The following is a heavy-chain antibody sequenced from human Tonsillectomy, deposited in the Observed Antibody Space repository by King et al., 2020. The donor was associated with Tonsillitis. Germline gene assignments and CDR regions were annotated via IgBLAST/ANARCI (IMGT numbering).Heavy chain of an antibody. CDR3: AIGNKWVTMVRGVMPFEY. CDR1: GFTFNSYA. Sequence: VQLVESGGGLVQPGGSLRLSCPASGFTFNSYAMSWVRQAPGKGLEWVSSISGSGDSTYYADSVKGRFTISRDNSKNTLYLQMSSLRADDTAVYYCAIGNKWVTMVRGVMPFEYWGQGTLVTVSS. V-gene: IGHV3-23*04. CDR2: ISGSGDST. J-gene: IGHJ4*02. D-gene: IGHD3-10*01.